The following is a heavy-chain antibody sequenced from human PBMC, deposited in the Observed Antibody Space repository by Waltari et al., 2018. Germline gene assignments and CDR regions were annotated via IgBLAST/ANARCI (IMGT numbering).Heavy chain of an antibody. CDR2: IRNPGST. J-gene: IGHJ5*02. CDR1: GASFSDYY. Sequence: QVQLQQWGAGLLGPSETLSLTCAVYGASFSDYYWVWVRPPPGKGLEWIGQIRNPGSTNYNPSLKSRVTISIDTPRSQFSLRLSSVTAADTALYFCTRGGNYDFWSHRPFVDPWGQGTLVTVSS. V-gene: IGHV4-34*01. D-gene: IGHD3-3*01. CDR3: TRGGNYDFWSHRPFVDP.